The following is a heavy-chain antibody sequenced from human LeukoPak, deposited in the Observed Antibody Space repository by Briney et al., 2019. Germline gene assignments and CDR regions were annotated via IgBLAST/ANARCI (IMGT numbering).Heavy chain of an antibody. D-gene: IGHD3-3*01. Sequence: GGSLRLSCAASGFTFSDYYMSWIRQAPGKGLEWVSYISSSGSTIYYADSVKGRFTISRDNAKNSLYLQMNSLRAEDTAVYYCARERYYDFWSGYYAFDYWGQGTLVTVPS. V-gene: IGHV3-11*04. CDR3: ARERYYDFWSGYYAFDY. J-gene: IGHJ4*02. CDR2: ISSSGSTI. CDR1: GFTFSDYY.